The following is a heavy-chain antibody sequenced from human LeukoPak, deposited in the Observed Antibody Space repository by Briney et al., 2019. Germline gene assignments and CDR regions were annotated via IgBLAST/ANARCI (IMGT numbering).Heavy chain of an antibody. CDR1: GYTFTSYY. CDR2: INPSGGST. D-gene: IGHD3-22*01. J-gene: IGHJ4*02. V-gene: IGHV1-46*01. Sequence: ASVKVSCKASGYTFTSYYMHWVRQAPGQGLEWVGIINPSGGSTSYAQKFQGRVTMTRDMSTSTVYMELSSLRSEDTAVYYCAREGAHNYYDSSGYWGYWGQGTLVTVSS. CDR3: AREGAHNYYDSSGYWGY.